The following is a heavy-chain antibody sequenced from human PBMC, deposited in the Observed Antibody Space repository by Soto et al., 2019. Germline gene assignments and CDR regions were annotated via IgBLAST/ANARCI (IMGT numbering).Heavy chain of an antibody. CDR2: IYSGGST. CDR1: GVTCSMNY. CDR3: ARGYSYGY. V-gene: IGHV3-53*01. Sequence: LILSXAASGVTCSMNYISWFRHSPGKGLEWVSFIYSGGSTYYADAVKGRFTISRENSKNTLYLQMNSLRAEDTAVYYCARGYSYGYWGKGTLVNVSS. J-gene: IGHJ1*01. D-gene: IGHD5-18*01.